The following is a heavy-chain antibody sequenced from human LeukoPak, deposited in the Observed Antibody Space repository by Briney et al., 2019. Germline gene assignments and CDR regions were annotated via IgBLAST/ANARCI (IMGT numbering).Heavy chain of an antibody. CDR1: GGSISSSSYY. V-gene: IGHV4-39*01. CDR3: ASTGTYCSGGSCYSSPQGWFDP. Sequence: SETLSLTCTVSGGSISSSSYYWGWIRQPPGKGLEWIGSIYYSGSTYYHPSLKSRVTISVDTSKNQFSLKLSSVTAADTAVYYCASTGTYCSGGSCYSSPQGWFDPWGQGTLVTVSS. CDR2: IYYSGST. J-gene: IGHJ5*02. D-gene: IGHD2-15*01.